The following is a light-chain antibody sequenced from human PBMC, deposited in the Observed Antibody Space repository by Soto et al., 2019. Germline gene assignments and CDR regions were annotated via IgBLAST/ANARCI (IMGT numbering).Light chain of an antibody. CDR1: QSVNSW. CDR2: KAS. CDR3: KKYNSFSWT. V-gene: IGKV1-5*03. J-gene: IGKJ1*01. Sequence: DIQMTQSPYTLSAHVGDIVNISCRASQSVNSWLAWYQQKPGKAPKLLIYKASTLESGVPSRFGGSGSGTEFPLTITSLQPEEFATYYCKKYNSFSWTFGQGTKVEIK.